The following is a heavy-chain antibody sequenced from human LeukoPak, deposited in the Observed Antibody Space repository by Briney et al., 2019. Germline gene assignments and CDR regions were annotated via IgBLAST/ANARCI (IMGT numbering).Heavy chain of an antibody. CDR2: ISGSGGST. Sequence: PGGSLRLSCAASGFTFSNACMSWVRQAPGKGLEWVSAISGSGGSTYYADSVKGRFTISRDNSKNTLYLQMNSLRAEDTAVYYWSSTFDLGRWERAYLHTFEIWGQGKLVTVSS. D-gene: IGHD1-26*01. V-gene: IGHV3-23*01. J-gene: IGHJ3*02. CDR3: SSTFDLGRWERAYLHTFEI. CDR1: GFTFSNAC.